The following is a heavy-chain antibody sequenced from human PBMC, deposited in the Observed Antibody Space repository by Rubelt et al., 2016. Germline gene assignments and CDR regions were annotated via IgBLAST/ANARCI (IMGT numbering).Heavy chain of an antibody. CDR2: ISWNSGSI. CDR3: AKAEDSSGWDGTHWFDP. D-gene: IGHD6-19*01. Sequence: EVQLVESGGGLVQPGRSLRLSCAASGFTFDDYAMHWVRQAPGKGLEWVSGISWNSGSIGYADSVKGRFTISRDNAKNSLYLQMNSLRAEDTALYYCAKAEDSSGWDGTHWFDPWGQGTLVTVSS. V-gene: IGHV3-9*01. CDR1: GFTFDDYA. J-gene: IGHJ5*02.